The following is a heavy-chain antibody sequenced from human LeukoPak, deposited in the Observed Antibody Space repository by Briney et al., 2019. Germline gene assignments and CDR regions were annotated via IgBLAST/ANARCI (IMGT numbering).Heavy chain of an antibody. CDR1: GFTFSSYW. V-gene: IGHV3-74*01. CDR3: ARAYYDFWSGYYTYYFDY. J-gene: IGHJ4*02. D-gene: IGHD3-3*01. CDR2: INSDGSST. Sequence: PGGSLRLSCAASGFTFSSYWMHWVRQAPGKGLVWVSRINSDGSSTSYADSVKGRFTISRDNAKNTLYLQMNSLRAEDTAVYYCARAYYDFWSGYYTYYFDYWGQGTLVTVSS.